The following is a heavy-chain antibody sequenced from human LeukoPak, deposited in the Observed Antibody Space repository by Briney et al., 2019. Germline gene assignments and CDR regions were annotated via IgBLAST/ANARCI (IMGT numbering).Heavy chain of an antibody. J-gene: IGHJ3*02. Sequence: GASVKVSCKASGYTFTGYYMHWVRQAPGQGLEWMGWINPNSGGTSYAQKFQGRVTMTRDTSISTAYMELSRLRSDDTAVYYCASLYYYDSSGVIDAFDIWGQGTMVTVSS. V-gene: IGHV1-2*02. CDR2: INPNSGGT. CDR3: ASLYYYDSSGVIDAFDI. CDR1: GYTFTGYY. D-gene: IGHD3-22*01.